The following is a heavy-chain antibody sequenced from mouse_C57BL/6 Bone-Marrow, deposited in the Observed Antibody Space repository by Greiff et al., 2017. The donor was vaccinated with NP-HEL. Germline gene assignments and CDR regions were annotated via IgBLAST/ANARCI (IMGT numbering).Heavy chain of an antibody. CDR3: ARSPATVASHY. CDR1: GYTFTSYW. J-gene: IGHJ2*01. Sequence: VQLQQPGAELVKPGASVKLSCKASGYTFTSYWMHWVKQRPGQGLEWIGMIHPNSGSTNYNEKFKSKATLTVDKSSRTAYMQLSSLTSEDSAVYYCARSPATVASHYWGQGTTLTVSS. V-gene: IGHV1-64*01. D-gene: IGHD1-1*01. CDR2: IHPNSGST.